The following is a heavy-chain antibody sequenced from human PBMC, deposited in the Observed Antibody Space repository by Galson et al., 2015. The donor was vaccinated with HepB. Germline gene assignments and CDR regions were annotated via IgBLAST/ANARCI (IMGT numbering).Heavy chain of an antibody. CDR1: GYTFTSYY. D-gene: IGHD4-17*01. Sequence: SVKVSCKASGYTFTSYYMHWVRQAPGPGLEWMGRIIPILGIANYAQKFQGRVTITADKSTSTAYMELSSLRSEDTAVYYCARPMNDYGDYGRRHAFDIWGQGTMVTVSS. CDR2: IIPILGIA. CDR3: ARPMNDYGDYGRRHAFDI. J-gene: IGHJ3*02. V-gene: IGHV1-69*02.